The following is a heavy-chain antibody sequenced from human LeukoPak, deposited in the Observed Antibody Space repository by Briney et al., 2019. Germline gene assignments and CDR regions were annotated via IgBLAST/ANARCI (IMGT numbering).Heavy chain of an antibody. Sequence: SETLSLTCTVSGGSISRDYWSWIRQPPGKGLEWIGYIYYTGSTNYNPSLKSRVTISVDTSKNQFSLKLSSVTAADTAVYYCARQWQLPDYWGQGTLVTVSS. J-gene: IGHJ4*02. CDR2: IYYTGST. D-gene: IGHD1-26*01. CDR3: ARQWQLPDY. CDR1: GGSISRDY. V-gene: IGHV4-59*01.